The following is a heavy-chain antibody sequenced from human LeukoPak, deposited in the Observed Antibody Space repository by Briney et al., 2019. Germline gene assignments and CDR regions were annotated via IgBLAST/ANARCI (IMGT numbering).Heavy chain of an antibody. CDR1: GYTFTGYY. Sequence: ASVKVSCKASGYTFTGYYMHWVRQAPGQGLEWMGWINPNSGGTNYAQKFQGRVTMTRDTSISTAYVELSRLRSDDTAVYYCASGILTYYYDSSGPYRDYWGQGTLVTVSS. J-gene: IGHJ4*02. CDR3: ASGILTYYYDSSGPYRDY. D-gene: IGHD3-22*01. CDR2: INPNSGGT. V-gene: IGHV1-2*02.